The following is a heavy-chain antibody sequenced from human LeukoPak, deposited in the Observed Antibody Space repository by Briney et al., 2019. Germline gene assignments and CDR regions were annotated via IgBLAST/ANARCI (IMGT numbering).Heavy chain of an antibody. J-gene: IGHJ4*02. Sequence: PGGSLRLSCAASGFTVSSNYMSWVRQAPGKGLEWVSVIYSGGSTYYADSVKGRFTISRDNSKNTLYLQMNSLRAEDTAVYYCARDRVGAMFDYWGQGTLVTVSS. V-gene: IGHV3-53*01. CDR3: ARDRVGAMFDY. D-gene: IGHD1-26*01. CDR2: IYSGGST. CDR1: GFTVSSNY.